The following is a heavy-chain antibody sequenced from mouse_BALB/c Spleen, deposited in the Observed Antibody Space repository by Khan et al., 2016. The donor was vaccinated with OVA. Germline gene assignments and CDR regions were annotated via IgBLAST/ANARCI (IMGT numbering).Heavy chain of an antibody. J-gene: IGHJ4*01. CDR3: ARVGYNGTMDY. V-gene: IGHV9-1*02. CDR1: GYTFTNYG. Sequence: QIQLVQSGPELKKPGETVKISCKASGYTFTNYGMNWVKQAPGKGLKWMGWINTYTGDPTYADDFKGRFAFSSETSASTAYLQINNLTNEDNAAYVGARVGYNGTMDYWGQGTSVTVSS. D-gene: IGHD2-14*01. CDR2: INTYTGDP.